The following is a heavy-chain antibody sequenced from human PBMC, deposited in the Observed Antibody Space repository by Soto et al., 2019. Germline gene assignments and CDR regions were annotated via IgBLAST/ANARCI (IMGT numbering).Heavy chain of an antibody. V-gene: IGHV3-30*18. CDR2: ISYDGSNK. J-gene: IGHJ6*02. CDR1: GFTFSSYG. D-gene: IGHD6-13*01. Sequence: PGGSLRLSCAASGFTFSSYGMHWVRQAPGKGLERVAVISYDGSNKYYADSVKGRFTISRDNSKNTLYLQMYSLRAEVMAVYYCAKAGYRSSSWYLTYYYYYYGMDVWGQGTTVTVSS. CDR3: AKAGYRSSSWYLTYYYYYYGMDV.